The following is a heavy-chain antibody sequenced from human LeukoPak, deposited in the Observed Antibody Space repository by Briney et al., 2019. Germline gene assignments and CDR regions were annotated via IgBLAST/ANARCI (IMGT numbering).Heavy chain of an antibody. J-gene: IGHJ3*02. CDR3: ARGPIDDSSGYYYVWAFDI. CDR2: MNPNSGNT. Sequence: ASVKVSCKASGYTFTSYDINWVRQATGQGLEWMGWMNPNSGNTGYAQKFQGRVTITRNTSISTAYMELSSLRSEDTAVYYCARGPIDDSSGYYYVWAFDIWGQGTMVTVSS. D-gene: IGHD3-22*01. CDR1: GYTFTSYD. V-gene: IGHV1-8*03.